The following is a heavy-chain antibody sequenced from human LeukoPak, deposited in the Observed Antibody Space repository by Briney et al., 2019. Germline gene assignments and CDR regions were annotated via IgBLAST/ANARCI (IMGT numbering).Heavy chain of an antibody. J-gene: IGHJ3*02. Sequence: PGGSLRLSCAASGFTFSSYGINWVRQAPGRGLEWVSHIASSGTIYYADSVKGRFTISRDNAKNSLYLQMNSLRAEDTGVYHCARVRGTYYRDAFDIWGQGTMVTVSS. CDR2: IASSGTI. CDR1: GFTFSSYG. V-gene: IGHV3-48*01. CDR3: ARVRGTYYRDAFDI. D-gene: IGHD1-26*01.